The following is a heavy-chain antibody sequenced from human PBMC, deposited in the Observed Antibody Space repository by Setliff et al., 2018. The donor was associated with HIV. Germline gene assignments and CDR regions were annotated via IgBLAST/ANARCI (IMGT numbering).Heavy chain of an antibody. CDR3: ARGRSRYYYDGSGYYVDP. J-gene: IGHJ5*02. D-gene: IGHD3-22*01. CDR2: IYYIGNT. CDR1: GGSISGYY. V-gene: IGHV4-59*01. Sequence: SETLSLTCTVSGGSISGYYWSWIRQPPGKGLEWIGYIYYIGNTNYNPSLKGRVTLSVDTSKNQLSLKLSSVTAANTAVYYCARGRSRYYYDGSGYYVDPWGQGTLVTVSS.